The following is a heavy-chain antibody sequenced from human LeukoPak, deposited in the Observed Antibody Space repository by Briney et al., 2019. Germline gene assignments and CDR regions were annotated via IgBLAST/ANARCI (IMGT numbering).Heavy chain of an antibody. CDR2: ISSSGSSI. J-gene: IGHJ4*02. V-gene: IGHV3-11*01. D-gene: IGHD3-22*01. CDR1: GFTFSDYY. CDR3: ARDGTDSSDRSAYPIDY. Sequence: GGSLRLSCAASGFTFSDYYMSWIRQAPGKGLEGVSYISSSGSSINYADSVKGRFTISRDNAKNSLYLQMNSLRAEDTAVYYCARDGTDSSDRSAYPIDYWGQGSLVTVSS.